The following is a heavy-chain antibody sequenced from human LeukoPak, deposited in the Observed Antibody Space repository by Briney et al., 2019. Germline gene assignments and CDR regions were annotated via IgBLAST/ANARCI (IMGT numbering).Heavy chain of an antibody. CDR2: ITSDGSST. D-gene: IGHD6-19*01. J-gene: IGHJ4*02. V-gene: IGHV3-74*01. Sequence: GGSLRLSCAASGLTFSSYWMYWVRQAPGKGLMWVSRITSDGSSTSYADSVKGRFTISRDNAKNTLYLQMNSLRAEDTAVYYCARGSAKGGRGLQWLVQGVNDYWGQGTLVTVSS. CDR1: GLTFSSYW. CDR3: ARGSAKGGRGLQWLVQGVNDY.